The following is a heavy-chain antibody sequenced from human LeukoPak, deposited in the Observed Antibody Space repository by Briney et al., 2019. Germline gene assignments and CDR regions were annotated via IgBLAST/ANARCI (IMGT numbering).Heavy chain of an antibody. CDR2: IYYSGRT. V-gene: IGHV4-39*07. CDR1: GGSISSSSSY. Sequence: PSETLSLTCTISGGSISSSSSYWGWIRQPPGKRLECIGSIYYSGRTYYNPSLKSRVTISVDTSKNQFSLKLTSVTAADTAVYYCVRIEYSSSIDYWGQGTLVTVSS. CDR3: VRIEYSSSIDY. D-gene: IGHD6-6*01. J-gene: IGHJ4*02.